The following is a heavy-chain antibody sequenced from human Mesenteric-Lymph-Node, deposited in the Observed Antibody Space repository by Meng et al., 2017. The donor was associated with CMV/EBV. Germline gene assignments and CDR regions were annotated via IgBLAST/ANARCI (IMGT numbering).Heavy chain of an antibody. V-gene: IGHV4-39*07. J-gene: IGHJ3*02. Sequence: SETLSLTCTVSGGSISSSSYYWGWIRQPPGKGLEWIGSIYYSGSSNHNPSLKSRVTISVDTSKNQFSLKMRSVTAADTAVYYCARDRATYYYDSSGYNREVGAFDIWGQGTMVTVSS. CDR2: IYYSGSS. CDR3: ARDRATYYYDSSGYNREVGAFDI. D-gene: IGHD3-22*01. CDR1: GGSISSSSYY.